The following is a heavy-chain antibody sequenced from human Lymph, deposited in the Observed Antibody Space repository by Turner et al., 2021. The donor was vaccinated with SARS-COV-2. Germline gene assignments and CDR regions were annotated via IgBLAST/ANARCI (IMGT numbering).Heavy chain of an antibody. CDR1: GYTFTGYY. J-gene: IGHJ4*02. D-gene: IGHD3-10*01. CDR3: ARSRDLQSMVRGVDPFDY. CDR2: INPNSGGT. V-gene: IGHV1-2*02. Sequence: QVQLVQSGAEVQKPGASVQVHCKASGYTFTGYYMHWVRQAPGQGLEGMGWINPNSGGTNYAQKFQGRVTMSRDTSISTAYMVLSRLRSDDTAVYYGARSRDLQSMVRGVDPFDYWGQGTLVTVSS.